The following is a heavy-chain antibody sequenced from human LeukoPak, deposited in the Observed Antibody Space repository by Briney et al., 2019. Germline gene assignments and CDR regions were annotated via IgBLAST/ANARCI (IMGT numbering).Heavy chain of an antibody. CDR2: INQDGSEK. CDR1: GFTFSSYL. D-gene: IGHD3-22*01. Sequence: GGSLRLSCAVSGFTFSSYLMNWVRQAPGKGLEWVANINQDGSEKYYVDSVKGRFTISRDNAKNSLYLQMNSLRAEDTAMYYCARVTGDTSSYRPCNYWGQGTLVTVSS. CDR3: ARVTGDTSSYRPCNY. J-gene: IGHJ4*02. V-gene: IGHV3-7*01.